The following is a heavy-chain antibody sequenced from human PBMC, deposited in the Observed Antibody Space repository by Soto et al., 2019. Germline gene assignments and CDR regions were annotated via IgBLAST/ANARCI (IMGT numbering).Heavy chain of an antibody. CDR2: INHSGST. CDR1: GGSFSGYY. D-gene: IGHD6-19*01. V-gene: IGHV4-34*01. Sequence: QVQLQQWGAGLLKPSETLSLTCAVYGGSFSGYYWSWIRQPPGKGLEWIGEINHSGSTNYNPSLKSRVTISVDTSKKQFSLKLSSVTAADTAVYYCARGETDSSIDYWGQGTLVTVSS. CDR3: ARGETDSSIDY. J-gene: IGHJ4*02.